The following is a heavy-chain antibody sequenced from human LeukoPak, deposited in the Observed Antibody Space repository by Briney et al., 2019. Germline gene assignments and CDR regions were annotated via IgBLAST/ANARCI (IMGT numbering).Heavy chain of an antibody. CDR3: ASLDSSGYYYDYFDY. J-gene: IGHJ4*02. Sequence: KPSETLSLTCAVYGVPFSGYYWSWIRQPPGKGLEWIGEINHSGSTNYNPSLKSRVTISVDTSKNQFSLKLSSVTAADTAVYYCASLDSSGYYYDYFDYWGQGTLVTVSS. V-gene: IGHV4-34*01. CDR1: GVPFSGYY. D-gene: IGHD3-22*01. CDR2: INHSGST.